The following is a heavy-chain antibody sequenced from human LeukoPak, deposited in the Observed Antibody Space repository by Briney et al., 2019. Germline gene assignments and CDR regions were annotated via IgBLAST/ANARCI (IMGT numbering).Heavy chain of an antibody. CDR1: GYTFTSYG. Sequence: ASVKVSCKASGYTFTSYGISWVRQAPGQGLEWMGWISAYNGNTNYAQKLQGRVTMTTDTSTSTAYMELRSLRSDDTAVYYCARAGSYCSSTSCLFSFDYWGQGTLVTVSS. V-gene: IGHV1-18*01. CDR3: ARAGSYCSSTSCLFSFDY. CDR2: ISAYNGNT. J-gene: IGHJ4*02. D-gene: IGHD2-2*01.